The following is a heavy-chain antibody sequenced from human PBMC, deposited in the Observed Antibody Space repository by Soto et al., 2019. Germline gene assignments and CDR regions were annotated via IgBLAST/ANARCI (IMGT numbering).Heavy chain of an antibody. Sequence: QVQLQQWGAGLLKPSETLSLTCAVSGESFSDYFWSWIRQPPGKGLEWIGEIDQTGRTNYNPSLKSRVIMSVDTSKNQFSLNLSSVTAADTAMYYCARGVGSGRDYGLDVW. V-gene: IGHV4-34*01. CDR3: ARGVGSGRDYGLDV. CDR2: IDQTGRT. CDR1: GESFSDYF. J-gene: IGHJ6*01. D-gene: IGHD3-10*01.